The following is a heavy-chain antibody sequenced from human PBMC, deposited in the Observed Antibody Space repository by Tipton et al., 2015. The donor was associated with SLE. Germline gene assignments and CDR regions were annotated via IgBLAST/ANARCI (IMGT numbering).Heavy chain of an antibody. CDR1: GVSMRSDDYY. CDR2: IYHSDYT. CDR3: ARDRSAYYPYWYFDL. V-gene: IGHV4-61*08. J-gene: IGHJ2*01. D-gene: IGHD3-3*01. Sequence: TLSLTCTVSGVSMRSDDYYWSWIRQHPGKALEWIGHIYHSDYTSYNPSLKSRVFISIDTSKKQFSLKLSSVTAADTAVYYCARDRSAYYPYWYFDLWGRGTLVTVSS.